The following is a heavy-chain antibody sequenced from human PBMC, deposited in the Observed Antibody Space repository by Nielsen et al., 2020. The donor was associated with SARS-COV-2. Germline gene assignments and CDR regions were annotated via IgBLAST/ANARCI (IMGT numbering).Heavy chain of an antibody. Sequence: ASVKVSCKASGYTFTSYYMHWVRQAPGQGLEWMGIINPSGGSTSYAQKFQGRVTMTRNTSISTAYMELSSLRSEDTAVYYCASPGYSSSWSFDYWGQGTLVTVSS. CDR1: GYTFTSYY. D-gene: IGHD6-13*01. V-gene: IGHV1-46*01. J-gene: IGHJ4*02. CDR3: ASPGYSSSWSFDY. CDR2: INPSGGST.